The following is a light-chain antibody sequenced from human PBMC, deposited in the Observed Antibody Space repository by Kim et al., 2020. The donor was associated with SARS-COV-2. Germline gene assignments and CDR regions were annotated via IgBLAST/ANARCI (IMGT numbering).Light chain of an antibody. CDR1: QSVSSSY. J-gene: IGKJ2*01. CDR3: QQYGSSPRT. CDR2: GAS. V-gene: IGKV3-20*01. Sequence: LAPGERATLACRASQSVSSSYLAWYQQKPGQAPRLLIYGASSRATGIPDRFSGSGSGTDFTLTISRLEPEDFAVYYCQQYGSSPRTFGQGTKLEI.